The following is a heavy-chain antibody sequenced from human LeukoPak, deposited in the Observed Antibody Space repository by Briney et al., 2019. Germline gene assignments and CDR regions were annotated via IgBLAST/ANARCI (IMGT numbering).Heavy chain of an antibody. CDR2: INHSGST. Sequence: SETLSLTCAVYGGSFSGYYWSWIRQPPGKGLEWIGEINHSGSTNYNPSLKSRVTISVDTSKNQFSLKLSSVTAADTAVYYCARGTSYSSATGWFDPWGQGTLVTASS. CDR1: GGSFSGYY. CDR3: ARGTSYSSATGWFDP. V-gene: IGHV4-34*01. J-gene: IGHJ5*02. D-gene: IGHD6-25*01.